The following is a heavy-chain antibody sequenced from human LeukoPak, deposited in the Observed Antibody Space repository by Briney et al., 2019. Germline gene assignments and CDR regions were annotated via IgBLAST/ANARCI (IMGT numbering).Heavy chain of an antibody. V-gene: IGHV1-18*01. CDR1: GYTFTSYG. Sequence: ASVKVSCKASGYTFTSYGISWVRQAPGQGLEWMGWISDYNGNTNYAQKLQGRVTMTTDTSTSTAYMELRSLRSDDTAVYYCARDHNKGGPLHMVRGRFYGYWGQGTLVTVSS. D-gene: IGHD3-10*01. CDR3: ARDHNKGGPLHMVRGRFYGY. J-gene: IGHJ4*02. CDR2: ISDYNGNT.